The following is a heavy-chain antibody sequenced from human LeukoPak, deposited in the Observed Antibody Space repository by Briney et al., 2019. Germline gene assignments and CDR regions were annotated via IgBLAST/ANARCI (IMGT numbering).Heavy chain of an antibody. J-gene: IGHJ4*02. V-gene: IGHV3-23*01. CDR3: AKGVTYGLEWVDY. CDR2: ISGGVGST. D-gene: IGHD3/OR15-3a*01. Sequence: GGSLRLSCAASGFTFTTYAMSWVRQAPGKGLEWVSTISGGVGSTYYADSVKGRFTISRDNSKNTLYLQMNSLRAEDTAIYYCAKGVTYGLEWVDYWGQGALVTVSS. CDR1: GFTFTTYA.